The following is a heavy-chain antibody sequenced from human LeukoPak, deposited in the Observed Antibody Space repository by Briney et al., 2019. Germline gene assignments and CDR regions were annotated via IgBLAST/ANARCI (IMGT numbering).Heavy chain of an antibody. J-gene: IGHJ4*02. D-gene: IGHD6-19*01. Sequence: PGGSLRLSCAASGFTFDDYAMHWVRQAPGKGLEWVSGISWNSGSIGYADSVKGRFTISRDNAKNSLYLQMNSLRAEDTALYYCAKDFFIAVAGTRYYFDYWGQGTLVTVSS. CDR3: AKDFFIAVAGTRYYFDY. V-gene: IGHV3-9*01. CDR1: GFTFDDYA. CDR2: ISWNSGSI.